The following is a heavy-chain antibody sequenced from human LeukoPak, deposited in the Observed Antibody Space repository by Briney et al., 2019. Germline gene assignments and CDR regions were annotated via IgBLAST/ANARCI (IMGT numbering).Heavy chain of an antibody. CDR1: GFTFSDSA. CDR2: IRTKANSYAT. CDR3: TRITMVRGVMGGMDV. V-gene: IGHV3-73*01. D-gene: IGHD3-10*01. Sequence: PGGSLRLSCAASGFTFSDSAMHWVRQASGKGLEWVGRIRTKANSYATAYAASVTGRFTISRDDSKNTAYLQMNSLKTEDTAVYYCTRITMVRGVMGGMDVWGQGTTVTVSS. J-gene: IGHJ6*02.